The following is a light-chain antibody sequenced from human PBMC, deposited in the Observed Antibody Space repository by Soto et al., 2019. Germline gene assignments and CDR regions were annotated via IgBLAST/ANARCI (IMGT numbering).Light chain of an antibody. V-gene: IGKV1-27*01. J-gene: IGKJ2*01. CDR1: QGISNY. CDR3: QKYNSAPHT. Sequence: DIQMTQSPSSLSASVGDRVNITCRESQGISNYLAWYQQKAGKVPKLLIYAASTLQSGVPSRFSGSGSGTDFTLTISSLQPEDVATYYCQKYNSAPHTFGQGTKLEIK. CDR2: AAS.